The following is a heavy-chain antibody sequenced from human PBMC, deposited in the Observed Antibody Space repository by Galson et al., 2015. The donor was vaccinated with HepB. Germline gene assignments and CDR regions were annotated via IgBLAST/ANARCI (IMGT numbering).Heavy chain of an antibody. J-gene: IGHJ4*02. Sequence: SLRLSCAAPGFNLKNYVMNWVRQTPGNGLEWVALSSENGRSTFYSDSVKGRFITSRDISKNTVYLQMNSPRAEDTARYHCAKVLPQNGWAAVDHWGQGTLVTVSS. V-gene: IGHV3-23*01. CDR3: AKVLPQNGWAAVDH. D-gene: IGHD6-25*01. CDR2: SSENGRST. CDR1: GFNLKNYV.